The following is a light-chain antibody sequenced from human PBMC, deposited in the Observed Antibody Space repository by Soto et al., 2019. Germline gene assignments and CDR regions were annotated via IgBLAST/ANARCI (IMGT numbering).Light chain of an antibody. Sequence: EIVMTQSPATLSVSPGERATLSCRASQSVSSNLAWYQQKPGQAPRLLISDAYNRATGIPARFSGSGSETDFTLTISSLEPEDFAVYYCHQSQYWPPTTFGQGTRLEIK. J-gene: IGKJ5*01. V-gene: IGKV3-11*01. CDR2: DAY. CDR1: QSVSSN. CDR3: HQSQYWPPTT.